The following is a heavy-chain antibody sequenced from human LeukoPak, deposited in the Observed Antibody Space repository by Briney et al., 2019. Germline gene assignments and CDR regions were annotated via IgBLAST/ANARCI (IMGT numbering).Heavy chain of an antibody. CDR2: IYTSGST. D-gene: IGHD3-22*01. V-gene: IGHV4-61*02. CDR1: GGSISSGSYH. CDR3: ASSLYYYDSSGYYSDAFDI. J-gene: IGHJ3*02. Sequence: ASETLSLTCTVSGGSISSGSYHWSWIRQPAGKGLEWIGRIYTSGSTNYNPSLKSRVTISVDTSKNQFSLKLSSVTAADTAVYYCASSLYYYDSSGYYSDAFDIWGQGTMVTVSS.